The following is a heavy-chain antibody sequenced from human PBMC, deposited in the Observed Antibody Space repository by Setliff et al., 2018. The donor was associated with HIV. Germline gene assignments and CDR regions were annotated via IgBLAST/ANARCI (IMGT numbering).Heavy chain of an antibody. Sequence: ASVKVSCKASGYTFTSYGISWVRQAPGQGLEWMGWISVYNGNINYAQNLQGRVTMTTDTSTSTAYMELRSLRSDDTAVYYCARIYCGGVWHNFFDPWGQGTLVTVSS. D-gene: IGHD2-21*02. V-gene: IGHV1-18*01. J-gene: IGHJ5*02. CDR3: ARIYCGGVWHNFFDP. CDR2: ISVYNGNI. CDR1: GYTFTSYG.